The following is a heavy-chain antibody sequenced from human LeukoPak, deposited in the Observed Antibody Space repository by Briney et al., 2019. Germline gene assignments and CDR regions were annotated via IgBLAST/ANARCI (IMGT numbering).Heavy chain of an antibody. Sequence: GGTLRLSCAASGFTLSRYAMHWVRQAPGKGLEFVSAISSNGGSTYYANSVKGRFTISRDSSKNTLHLQMGSLRAGDMALYYCARVGMTSGSGCDYWGQGTLVTVSS. D-gene: IGHD6-19*01. V-gene: IGHV3-64*01. CDR2: ISSNGGST. CDR3: ARVGMTSGSGCDY. J-gene: IGHJ4*02. CDR1: GFTLSRYA.